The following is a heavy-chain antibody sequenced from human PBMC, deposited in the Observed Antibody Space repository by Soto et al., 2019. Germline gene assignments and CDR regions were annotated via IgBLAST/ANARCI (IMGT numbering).Heavy chain of an antibody. J-gene: IGHJ5*02. Sequence: QVQLVESGGGVVQPGRSLRLSCAASGFTFSSYAMHWFRQAPGKGLEWVAVISYDGSNKYYADSVKGRFTISRDKSKNTLYLQMNSLSAEDTAVYYCARDYSVRGWYFGDWLDPWGQGTLVTVSS. V-gene: IGHV3-30-3*01. CDR2: ISYDGSNK. CDR3: ARDYSVRGWYFGDWLDP. D-gene: IGHD6-19*01. CDR1: GFTFSSYA.